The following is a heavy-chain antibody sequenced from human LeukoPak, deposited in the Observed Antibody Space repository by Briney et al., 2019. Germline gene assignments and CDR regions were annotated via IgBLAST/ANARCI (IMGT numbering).Heavy chain of an antibody. J-gene: IGHJ4*02. D-gene: IGHD5-18*01. CDR1: GFSLRSRGVG. CDR3: AHEGYGYPFAY. V-gene: IGHV2-5*02. Sequence: SGPTLVKPAQTLTLTCTFSGFSLRSRGVGVGWIRQPPGKALEWLSLIYWDGDKRFRPSLKSRPLITKDTSKNQVVLRMTNMDPVDTATYYCAHEGYGYPFAYWGQGTLVTVS. CDR2: IYWDGDK.